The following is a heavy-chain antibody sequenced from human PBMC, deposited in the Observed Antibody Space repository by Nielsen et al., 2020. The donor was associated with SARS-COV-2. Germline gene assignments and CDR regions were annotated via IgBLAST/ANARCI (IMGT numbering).Heavy chain of an antibody. J-gene: IGHJ5*02. CDR1: GFTFSSYA. CDR2: ISYDGSNK. V-gene: IGHV3-30-3*01. Sequence: GESLKISRAASGFTFSSYAMHWVRQAPGKGLEWVAVISYDGSNKYYADSVKGRFTISRDNSKNTLYLQMNSLRAEDTAVYYCARGANWFDPWGQGTLVTVSS. CDR3: ARGANWFDP.